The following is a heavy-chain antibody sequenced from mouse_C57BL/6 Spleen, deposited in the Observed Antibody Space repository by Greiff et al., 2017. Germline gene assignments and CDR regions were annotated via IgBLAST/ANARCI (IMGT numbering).Heavy chain of an antibody. CDR2: IDPETGGT. Sequence: QVQLQQSGAELVRPGASVTLSCKASGYTFTDYEMHWVKQTPVHGLDWIGAIDPETGGTAYNQKFKGKAILTADTSSSTAYMELRSLTSEDSAVYYCTRTGLAWVAYWGQGTLVTVSA. CDR3: TRTGLAWVAY. J-gene: IGHJ3*01. V-gene: IGHV1-15*01. D-gene: IGHD3-3*01. CDR1: GYTFTDYE.